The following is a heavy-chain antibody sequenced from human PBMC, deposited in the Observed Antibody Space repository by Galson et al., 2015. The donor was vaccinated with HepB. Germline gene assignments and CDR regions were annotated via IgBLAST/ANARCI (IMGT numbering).Heavy chain of an antibody. CDR3: ARDWGYCSIDTCYDVRGDAADI. V-gene: IGHV1-3*01. Sequence: SVKVSCKASGYTFINFGIHWVRQAPGQSLEWMGWIYGGSGDTEYSPKFQGRVTITRDTSAHLVYLDLRRLRLEDTAVYYCARDWGYCSIDTCYDVRGDAADIWGQGTLVSVSS. J-gene: IGHJ3*02. CDR2: IYGGSGDT. CDR1: GYTFINFG. D-gene: IGHD2-2*01.